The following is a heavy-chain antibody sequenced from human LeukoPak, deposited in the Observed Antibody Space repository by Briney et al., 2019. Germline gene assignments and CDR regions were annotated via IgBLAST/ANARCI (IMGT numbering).Heavy chain of an antibody. D-gene: IGHD6-13*01. J-gene: IGHJ5*01. CDR1: GYTFTGYY. CDR2: INPDNGGT. CDR3: ASESRNWSFGS. V-gene: IGHV1-2*02. Sequence: ASVKVSCKASGYTFTGYYLHWVRQAPGQRLEWMGWINPDNGGTNYAQKFQGRVTMTRDTSISTAYMELRSLRSDDTAVYYCASESRNWSFGSWGPGTLVTVSS.